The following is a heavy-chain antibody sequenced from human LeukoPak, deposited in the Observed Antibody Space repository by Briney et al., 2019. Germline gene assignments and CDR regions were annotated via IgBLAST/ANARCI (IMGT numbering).Heavy chain of an antibody. D-gene: IGHD3-10*02. V-gene: IGHV3-23*01. J-gene: IGHJ4*02. CDR1: GFTFSSYA. CDR3: ARGTMFPYYFDY. CDR2: ISPSGGVT. Sequence: GGSLRLSCATSGFTFSSYAMSWVRQAPGKGLEWVSTISPSGGVTFYSDSVRGRFTISRDYSKDTLFLQMNSLRAEDTAVYYCARGTMFPYYFDYWGQGTLVTVSS.